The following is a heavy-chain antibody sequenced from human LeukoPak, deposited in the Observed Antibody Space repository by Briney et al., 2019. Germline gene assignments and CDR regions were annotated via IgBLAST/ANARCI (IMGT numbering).Heavy chain of an antibody. D-gene: IGHD4-23*01. CDR3: ARHRYDTGGKKGVNWFDP. J-gene: IGHJ5*02. CDR2: IYVSGTT. V-gene: IGHV4-59*01. Sequence: SETLSLTCSVSGGSINNYHWSWIRQPPGKGLEGLGNIYVSGTTNYNSSLKSRLTISVDTFKNQLSLNLQSVTAADTAMYYCARHRYDTGGKKGVNWFDPWGQGTLVTVSS. CDR1: GGSINNYH.